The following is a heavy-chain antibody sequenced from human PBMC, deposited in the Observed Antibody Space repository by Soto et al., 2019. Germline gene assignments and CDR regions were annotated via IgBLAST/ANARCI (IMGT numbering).Heavy chain of an antibody. V-gene: IGHV1-69*06. CDR1: GGTFSSYA. CDR3: ARATVTTFGYYYYGMDV. Sequence: QVQLVQSGAEVKKPGSSVKVSCKASGGTFSSYAISWVRQAPGQGLEWMGGIIPIFGTANYAQKFQGRVTMTADKSTSTAYMELSSLRSEDTAVYYCARATVTTFGYYYYGMDVWGQGTTVTVSS. D-gene: IGHD4-17*01. J-gene: IGHJ6*02. CDR2: IIPIFGTA.